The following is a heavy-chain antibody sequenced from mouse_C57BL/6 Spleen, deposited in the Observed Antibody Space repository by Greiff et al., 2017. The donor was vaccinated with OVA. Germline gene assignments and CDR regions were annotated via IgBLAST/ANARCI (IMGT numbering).Heavy chain of an antibody. J-gene: IGHJ3*01. Sequence: VQLQQPGAELVKPGASVKLSCKASGYTFTSYWMHWVKQRPGRGLEWMGRIDPNSGGTKYNEKFKSKATLTVDKPSSTAYMQLSSLTSEDSAVYYCARNGGSSYVGFAYWGQGTLVTVSA. D-gene: IGHD1-1*01. CDR1: GYTFTSYW. CDR2: IDPNSGGT. CDR3: ARNGGSSYVGFAY. V-gene: IGHV1-72*01.